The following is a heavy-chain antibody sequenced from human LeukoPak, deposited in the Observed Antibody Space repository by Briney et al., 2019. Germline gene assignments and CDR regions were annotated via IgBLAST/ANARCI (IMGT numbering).Heavy chain of an antibody. CDR3: ARGNTYYDYVWGSYRYTTNDHYFDY. CDR2: IIPIFGTA. Sequence: ASVKVSCKASGGTFISYAISWVRQAPGQGLEWMGGIIPIFGTANYAQKFQGRVTITADESTSTAYMELSSLRSEDTAVYYCARGNTYYDYVWGSYRYTTNDHYFDYWGQGTLVTVSS. CDR1: GGTFISYA. V-gene: IGHV1-69*13. J-gene: IGHJ4*02. D-gene: IGHD3-16*02.